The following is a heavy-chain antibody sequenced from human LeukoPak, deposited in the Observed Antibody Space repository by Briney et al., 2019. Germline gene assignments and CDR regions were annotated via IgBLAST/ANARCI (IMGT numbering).Heavy chain of an antibody. J-gene: IGHJ4*02. CDR2: IFYSGST. D-gene: IGHD3-22*01. Sequence: PSQTLSLTCTVSGGSISSGGYCWSWIRQHPGKGLEWIGYIFYSGSTYYGPSLKSRVTISVDTSKNQFSLKLSSVTAADTAVYYCARAFSSGYYYFDYWGQGTLVTVSS. CDR3: ARAFSSGYYYFDY. V-gene: IGHV4-31*03. CDR1: GGSISSGGYC.